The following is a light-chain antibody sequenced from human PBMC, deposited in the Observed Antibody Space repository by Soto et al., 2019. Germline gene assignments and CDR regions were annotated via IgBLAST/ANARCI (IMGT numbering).Light chain of an antibody. J-gene: IGLJ3*02. CDR3: SSYTSTFTWV. Sequence: QSVLTQPASVSGSPGQSITISCTGTSSDIGLHNFVSWHQQHPGKAPKFIIYGVSNRPSGVSNRFSASKSGNTASLTISGLQADDEADYYCSSYTSTFTWVFGGGTKLTV. CDR2: GVS. CDR1: SSDIGLHNF. V-gene: IGLV2-14*01.